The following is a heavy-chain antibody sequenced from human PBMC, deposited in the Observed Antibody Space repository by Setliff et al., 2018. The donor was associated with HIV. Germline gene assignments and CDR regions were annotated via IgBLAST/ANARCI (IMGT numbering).Heavy chain of an antibody. Sequence: SETLSLTCAVYGDSFIGYYWSWIRQPPGKGLEWIGYIYYSGSTNYNPSLKSRVTISVDTSKNQFSLKLSSVTAADTAVYYCARGVGEYYNFWSGYPAWYFDLWGRGTLVTV. CDR1: GDSFIGYY. CDR2: IYYSGST. J-gene: IGHJ2*01. D-gene: IGHD3-3*01. V-gene: IGHV4-59*01. CDR3: ARGVGEYYNFWSGYPAWYFDL.